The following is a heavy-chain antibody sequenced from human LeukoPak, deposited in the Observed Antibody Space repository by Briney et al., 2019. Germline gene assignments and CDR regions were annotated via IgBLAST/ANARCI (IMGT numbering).Heavy chain of an antibody. J-gene: IGHJ4*02. D-gene: IGHD4-17*01. V-gene: IGHV4-31*03. Sequence: SETLSLTCTVSGGSISSGGYYWSWIRQHPGKGLEXXXXXXXXXSTYYNPSLKSRVTISVDTSKNQFSLKLSSVTAADTALYXXXXXFTDAYGDPSXPPXFDYWGQGTLVTVSS. CDR3: XXXFTDAYGDPSXPPXFDY. CDR2: XXXXXST. CDR1: GGSISSGGYY.